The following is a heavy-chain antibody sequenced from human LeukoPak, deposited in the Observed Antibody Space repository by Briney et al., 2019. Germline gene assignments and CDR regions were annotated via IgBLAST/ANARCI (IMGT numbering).Heavy chain of an antibody. CDR2: INHSGST. V-gene: IGHV4-34*01. D-gene: IGHD3-3*01. J-gene: IGHJ5*02. Sequence: SETLSLTCAVYGGSFSGYYWSWIRQPPGKGLEWIGEINHSGSTNYNPSLKSRVTISVDTSKNQFSLKLSSVTAADTAVYYCARGSKNVLRFLEWFRSGFGPWGQGTLVTVSS. CDR1: GGSFSGYY. CDR3: ARGSKNVLRFLEWFRSGFGP.